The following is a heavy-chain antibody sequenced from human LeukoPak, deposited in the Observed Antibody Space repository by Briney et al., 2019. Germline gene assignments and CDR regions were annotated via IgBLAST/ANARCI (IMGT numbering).Heavy chain of an antibody. J-gene: IGHJ4*02. V-gene: IGHV3-11*06. D-gene: IGHD3-10*01. CDR3: VGSHLASY. CDR1: GFIFNDYH. CDR2: FSRSGTTTYT. Sequence: PGGSLRLSCEASGFIFNDYHMSWIRQAPGKGLEWVSYFSRSGTTTYTNYADSVKGRFTISRDNAKNSLSLQMTNLRAEDTAVYYCVGSHLASYWGQGALVTVSS.